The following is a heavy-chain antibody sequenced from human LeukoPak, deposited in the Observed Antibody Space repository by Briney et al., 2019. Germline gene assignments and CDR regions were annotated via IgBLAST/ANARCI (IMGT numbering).Heavy chain of an antibody. D-gene: IGHD3-10*01. CDR3: ARASFGELYFDY. CDR1: GFTFSSYD. J-gene: IGHJ4*02. V-gene: IGHV3-13*01. CDR2: IGTAGDT. Sequence: PGGSLRLSCAASGFTFSSYDMHWVLQATGKVLEWVSAIGTAGDTYYPGSVKGRFTISRENAKNSLYLQMNSLRAGDTAVYYCARASFGELYFDYWGQGTLVTVSS.